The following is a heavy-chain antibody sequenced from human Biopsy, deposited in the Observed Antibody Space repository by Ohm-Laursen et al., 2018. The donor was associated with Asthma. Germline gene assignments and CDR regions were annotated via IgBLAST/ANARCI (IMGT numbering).Heavy chain of an antibody. Sequence: SLRLSCAASGFSFSNFAIHWVRQAPGKGLEWVGVISKDASTQDYADSVKGRFTMARDNSKNTLDLQMNSLGEEDTAVYYCVRDGTDDAFGIWGQGTVVSVSS. D-gene: IGHD1-1*01. CDR3: VRDGTDDAFGI. V-gene: IGHV3-30*01. J-gene: IGHJ3*02. CDR1: GFSFSNFA. CDR2: ISKDASTQ.